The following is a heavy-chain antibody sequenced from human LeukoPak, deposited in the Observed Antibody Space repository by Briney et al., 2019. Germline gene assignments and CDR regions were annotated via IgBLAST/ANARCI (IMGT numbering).Heavy chain of an antibody. CDR3: AKATPATAAFES. D-gene: IGHD6-13*01. V-gene: IGHV3-23*01. J-gene: IGHJ4*02. CDR2: ISSSGGST. CDR1: GFTFSMYA. Sequence: PGGSLRLSCAASGFTFSMYAMSWVRQVPGKGLEWVSTISSSGGSTYYADSAKGRFTISRDNSKNTLYLQMNSLRAEDTAVYYCAKATPATAAFESWGQGTLLTVSS.